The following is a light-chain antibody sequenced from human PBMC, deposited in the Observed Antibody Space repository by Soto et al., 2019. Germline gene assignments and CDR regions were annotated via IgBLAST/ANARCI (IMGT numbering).Light chain of an antibody. V-gene: IGLV2-14*01. CDR1: NSDVGAYNY. CDR3: SSYTASRTYV. J-gene: IGLJ1*01. CDR2: DVS. Sequence: SVLTQPASVSGSPGQSITISCTGTNSDVGAYNYVSWYQHHPGEAPKIIIYDVSDRPSGVSNRFSGSKSGNTASLTISGLQAEDEADYYCSSYTASRTYVFGTGTKSPS.